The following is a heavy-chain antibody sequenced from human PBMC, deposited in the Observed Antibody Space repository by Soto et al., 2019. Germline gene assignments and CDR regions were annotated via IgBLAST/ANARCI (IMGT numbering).Heavy chain of an antibody. CDR3: ARYLGEVDWYHDY. J-gene: IGHJ4*02. V-gene: IGHV3-48*01. Sequence: GGSLRLSCAASGFTFSSYSMNWGRPAPGKGLEWVSYISSSSSTIYYADSVKGRFTISRDNAKNSLYLQMNSLRAEDTAVYYCARYLGEVDWYHDYWGQGTLVTVSS. D-gene: IGHD3-9*01. CDR2: ISSSSSTI. CDR1: GFTFSSYS.